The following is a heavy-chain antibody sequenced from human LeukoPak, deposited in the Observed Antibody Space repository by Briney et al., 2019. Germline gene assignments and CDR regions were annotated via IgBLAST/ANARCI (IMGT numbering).Heavy chain of an antibody. J-gene: IGHJ4*02. CDR1: GYTFTSDG. D-gene: IGHD3-22*01. CDR3: ASGVYYDSSGYSFEY. V-gene: IGHV1-69*13. CDR2: IIPIFGTA. Sequence: GASVKVSCKASGYTFTSDGISWVRQAPGQGLEWMGGIIPIFGTANYAQKFQGRVTITADESTSTAYMELSSLRSEDTAVYYCASGVYYDSSGYSFEYWGQGTLVTVSS.